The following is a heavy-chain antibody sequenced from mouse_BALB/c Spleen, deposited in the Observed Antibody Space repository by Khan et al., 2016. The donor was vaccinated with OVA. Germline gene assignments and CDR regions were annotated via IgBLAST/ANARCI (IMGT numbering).Heavy chain of an antibody. V-gene: IGHV9-3-1*01. CDR2: INTYTGEP. CDR1: GYTFTNYG. D-gene: IGHD6-1*01. CDR3: ARAASYWFFDV. J-gene: IGHJ1*01. Sequence: QIQLVQSGPELKKPGETVKISCKASGYTFTNYGMNWVKQAPGKGLKWMGWINTYTGEPTYADDFKGRFAFSLETSANTAYFQINTRNNEDSATVFCARAASYWFFDVWGAGTTVTVSS.